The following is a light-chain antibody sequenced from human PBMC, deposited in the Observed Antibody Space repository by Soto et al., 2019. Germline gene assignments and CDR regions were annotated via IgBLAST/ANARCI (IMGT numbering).Light chain of an antibody. CDR2: GAS. CDR3: QQYNNWPHLT. V-gene: IGKV3-15*01. J-gene: IGKJ4*01. Sequence: EIVMTQSPATLSVSPGERVTLSCRASQSVSSNLAWYQQKPGQAPRLLIYGASTRATGIPARFSGSGSGTEFTLTISSLQSEDFAVYYCQQYNNWPHLTFGGGTKVEIK. CDR1: QSVSSN.